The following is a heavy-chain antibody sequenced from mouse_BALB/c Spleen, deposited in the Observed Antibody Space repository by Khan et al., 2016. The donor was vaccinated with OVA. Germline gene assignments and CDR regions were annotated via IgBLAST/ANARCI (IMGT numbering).Heavy chain of an antibody. CDR1: GFTFSSYG. CDR2: INSTGGST. J-gene: IGHJ2*01. Sequence: EVELVESGGGLVQPGGSLKLSCAASGFTFSSYGMSWVRQTPDKRLVLVATINSTGGSTYYPDSVKGRFTISRDNAKNTLYLQMSSLKSEDTAMYYCAKMARTINWGQGTTLTVSS. CDR3: AKMARTIN. V-gene: IGHV5-6-3*01.